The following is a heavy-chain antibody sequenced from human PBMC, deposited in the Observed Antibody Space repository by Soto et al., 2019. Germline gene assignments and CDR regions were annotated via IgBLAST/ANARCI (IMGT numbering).Heavy chain of an antibody. CDR2: INRSGST. CDR3: ARGRDLGGTYLDS. D-gene: IGHD1-1*01. CDR1: GESFSGYY. J-gene: IGHJ4*02. V-gene: IGHV4-34*01. Sequence: QVQLQQWGAGLLKPSETLSLSCAVYGESFSGYYWSWIRQPPGKGLEWIGEINRSGSTKFNPSLTGRVTISVATSKNQFSRKLSSVTAADTAVYYCARGRDLGGTYLDSWGQGTLVTVSS.